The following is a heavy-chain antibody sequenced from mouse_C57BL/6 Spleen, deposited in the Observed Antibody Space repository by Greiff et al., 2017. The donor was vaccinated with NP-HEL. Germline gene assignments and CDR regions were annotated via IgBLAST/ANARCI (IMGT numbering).Heavy chain of an antibody. CDR3: ASRAVVVDY. Sequence: VQLQQSGPELVKPGASVKISCKASGYTFTDYYMNWVKQSHGKSLEWIGDINPNNGGTSYNQKFKGKATLTVDKSSSTAYMELRSLTSEDSAVYYCASRAVVVDYWGQGTTLTVSS. V-gene: IGHV1-26*01. CDR1: GYTFTDYY. D-gene: IGHD1-1*01. CDR2: INPNNGGT. J-gene: IGHJ2*01.